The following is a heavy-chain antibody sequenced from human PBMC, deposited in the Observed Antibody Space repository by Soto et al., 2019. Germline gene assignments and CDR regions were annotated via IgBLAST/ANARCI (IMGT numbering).Heavy chain of an antibody. CDR1: GFTFSSYA. J-gene: IGHJ6*02. CDR2: ISGSGGST. Sequence: EVQLLESGGGLVQPGGSLRLSCAASGFTFSSYAMSWVRQAPGKGLEWVSAISGSGGSTYYADSVKGRFTISRDNSKNTLYLQMNSLRAEDTAVYYCAKDGGLWFGELFHPYGMDVWGQGTTVTVSS. V-gene: IGHV3-23*01. CDR3: AKDGGLWFGELFHPYGMDV. D-gene: IGHD3-10*01.